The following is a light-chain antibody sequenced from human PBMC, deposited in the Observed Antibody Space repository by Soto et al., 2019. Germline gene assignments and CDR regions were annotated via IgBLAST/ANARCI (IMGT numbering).Light chain of an antibody. CDR3: QQYGSSPT. V-gene: IGKV3-20*01. CDR1: QSVSNNY. Sequence: EIVLTQSPGTLSLSPGERATLSCRASQSVSNNYLAWYQQKPGQAPRLLIYGASSRATGIPDRFSGSGSGTDFTLTISRLEPEDFAVYYCQQYGSSPTFGEGTRLDIK. J-gene: IGKJ5*01. CDR2: GAS.